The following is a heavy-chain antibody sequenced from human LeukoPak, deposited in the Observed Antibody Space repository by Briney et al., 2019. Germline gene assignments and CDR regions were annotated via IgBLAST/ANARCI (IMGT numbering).Heavy chain of an antibody. CDR1: GFTFSSYS. V-gene: IGHV3-53*01. CDR2: IYSGGST. D-gene: IGHD5-18*01. Sequence: GGSLRLSCAASGFTFSSYSMSWVRQAPGKGLEWVSVIYSGGSTYYADSVKGRFTISRDNSKNTLYLQMNSLRAGDTAVYYCARDQSLGIQLDWGQGTLVTVSS. J-gene: IGHJ4*02. CDR3: ARDQSLGIQLD.